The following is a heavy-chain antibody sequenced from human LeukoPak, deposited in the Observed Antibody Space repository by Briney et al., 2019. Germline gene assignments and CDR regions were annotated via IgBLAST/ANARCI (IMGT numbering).Heavy chain of an antibody. J-gene: IGHJ6*03. V-gene: IGHV4-61*02. CDR1: GGSISSGSYY. CDR3: ARDRVGVPAAGGGNYYYYYYMDV. D-gene: IGHD2-2*01. CDR2: IYTSGST. Sequence: SETLSLTCTVSGGSISSGSYYWSWIRQPAGKGLEWIGRIYTSGSTNYNPSLKSRVTISVDTSKNQFSLKLSSVTAADTAVYYCARDRVGVPAAGGGNYYYYYYMDVWGKGTTVTVSS.